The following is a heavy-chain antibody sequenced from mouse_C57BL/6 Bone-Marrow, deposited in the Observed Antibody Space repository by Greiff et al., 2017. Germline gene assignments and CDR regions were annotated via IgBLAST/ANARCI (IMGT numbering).Heavy chain of an antibody. CDR3: ASDYDGYYTDAMDY. D-gene: IGHD2-3*01. CDR1: GFNIKDYY. CDR2: IDPEDGET. V-gene: IGHV14-2*01. J-gene: IGHJ4*01. Sequence: VQLQQSGAELVKPGASVKLSCTASGFNIKDYYMHWVKQRTEQGLEWIGRIDPEDGETKYATKFQGKATITADTSSNTAYLQLSSLTSEDTAVYYCASDYDGYYTDAMDYWGQGTSVTVSS.